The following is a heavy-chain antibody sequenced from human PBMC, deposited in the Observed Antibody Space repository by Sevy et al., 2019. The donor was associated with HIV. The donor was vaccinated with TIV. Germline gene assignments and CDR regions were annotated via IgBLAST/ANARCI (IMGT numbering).Heavy chain of an antibody. D-gene: IGHD3-10*01. CDR1: GFIFSDSA. CDR2: IRGKTNNFAT. V-gene: IGHV3-73*01. Sequence: GGSLRLSCAASGFIFSDSALHWVRQTPGRGLEWVGRIRGKTNNFATAYTASLRGRFSISRDDSKKVTYLQMNSLKTEDTAIYYCTRLKAGAYGMDVWGQGTTVTVSS. J-gene: IGHJ6*02. CDR3: TRLKAGAYGMDV.